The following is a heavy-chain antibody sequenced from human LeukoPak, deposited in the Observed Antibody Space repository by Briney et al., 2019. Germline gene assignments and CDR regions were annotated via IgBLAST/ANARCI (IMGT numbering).Heavy chain of an antibody. Sequence: SGGSLRLSCAASGFTFSSYGMHWVRQAPGKGLEWVAVISYDGSNKYYADSVKGRFTISRDNSKNTLYLQMNSLRAEDTAVYYCAKVASSSWYNYYYYMDVWGKGTTVTVSS. V-gene: IGHV3-30*18. CDR2: ISYDGSNK. J-gene: IGHJ6*03. CDR1: GFTFSSYG. D-gene: IGHD6-13*01. CDR3: AKVASSSWYNYYYYMDV.